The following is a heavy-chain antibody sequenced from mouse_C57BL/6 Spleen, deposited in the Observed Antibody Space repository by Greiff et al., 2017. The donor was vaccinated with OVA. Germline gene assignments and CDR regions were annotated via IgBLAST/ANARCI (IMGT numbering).Heavy chain of an antibody. Sequence: EVQVVESEGGLVQPGSSMKLSCTASGFTFSDYYMAWVRQVPEKGLEWVANINYDGSSTYYLDSLKSRFIISRDNAKNILYLQMSSLKSEDTATYYCARVCGSSPYYFDYWGQGTTLTVSS. CDR3: ARVCGSSPYYFDY. D-gene: IGHD1-1*01. CDR1: GFTFSDYY. J-gene: IGHJ2*01. CDR2: INYDGSST. V-gene: IGHV5-16*01.